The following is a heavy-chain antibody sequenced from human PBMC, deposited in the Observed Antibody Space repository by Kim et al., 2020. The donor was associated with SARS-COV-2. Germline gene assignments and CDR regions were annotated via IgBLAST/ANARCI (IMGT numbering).Heavy chain of an antibody. Sequence: ASVKVSCKASGYTFTSYGISWVRQAPGQGLEWMGWISAYNGNTNYAQKLQGRVTMTTDTSTSTAYMELRSLRSDDTAVYYCARGIFATTIYYYYGMDVWGQGTTVTVSS. D-gene: IGHD3-3*01. CDR2: ISAYNGNT. J-gene: IGHJ6*02. CDR1: GYTFTSYG. CDR3: ARGIFATTIYYYYGMDV. V-gene: IGHV1-18*01.